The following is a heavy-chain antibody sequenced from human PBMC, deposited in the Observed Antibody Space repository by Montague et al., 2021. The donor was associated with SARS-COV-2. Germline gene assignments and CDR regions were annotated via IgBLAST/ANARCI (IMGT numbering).Heavy chain of an antibody. CDR3: ARDLPLIIMVRGVTFGYYGMDV. CDR1: GFTFSSYE. D-gene: IGHD3-10*01. V-gene: IGHV3-48*03. J-gene: IGHJ6*02. CDR2: ISSSGSTI. Sequence: SLRLSCAASGFTFSSYEMNWVRQAPGKGLEWVSYISSSGSTIYYXDSXKGRFTISRDNAKNSLYLRMNSLRAEDTAVCYCARDLPLIIMVRGVTFGYYGMDVLGQGTTVTVSS.